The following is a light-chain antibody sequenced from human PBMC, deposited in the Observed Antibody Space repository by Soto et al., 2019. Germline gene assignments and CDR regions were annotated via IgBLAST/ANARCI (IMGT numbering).Light chain of an antibody. CDR1: SSNIGNNA. CDR3: AAWDDSLNADV. V-gene: IGLV1-36*01. J-gene: IGLJ1*01. CDR2: YDD. Sequence: QSVLTQPPSVSEAPRQRVTISCSGTSSNIGNNAVNWYQQLPGQAPKLLIYYDDLLPSGVSARFSGSKSGTSASLAIRGLQSDDEADYYCAAWDDSLNADVFGTGTKVTVL.